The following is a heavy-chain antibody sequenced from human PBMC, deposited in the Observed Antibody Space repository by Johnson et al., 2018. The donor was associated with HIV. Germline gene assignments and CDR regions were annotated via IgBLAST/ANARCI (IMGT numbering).Heavy chain of an antibody. Sequence: VQLVESGGGLVKPGGSLRLSCAASGFTFSNAWMSWVRQAPGKGLEWVGHIKSRTDGGTTDYAAPVKGRFTISRDDSKNTLYLQMNSLKTEDTAVDYCTTEILGRAFGIWGQGTMVTVSS. D-gene: IGHD7-27*01. V-gene: IGHV3-15*01. J-gene: IGHJ3*02. CDR2: IKSRTDGGTT. CDR1: GFTFSNAW. CDR3: TTEILGRAFGI.